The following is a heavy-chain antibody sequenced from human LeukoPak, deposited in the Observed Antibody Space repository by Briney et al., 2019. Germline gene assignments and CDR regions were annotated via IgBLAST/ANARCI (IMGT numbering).Heavy chain of an antibody. J-gene: IGHJ3*02. CDR1: GYSFTSYW. D-gene: IGHD6-13*01. Sequence: GESLKISCKGSGYSFTSYWIGWVRQMPGKGLEWMGIIYPGDSDTRYSPSFQGQVTISADKSISTAYLQWSSLKASDTAMYYCASPIAAAPLWDDAFDIWGQGTMVTVSS. CDR3: ASPIAAAPLWDDAFDI. V-gene: IGHV5-51*01. CDR2: IYPGDSDT.